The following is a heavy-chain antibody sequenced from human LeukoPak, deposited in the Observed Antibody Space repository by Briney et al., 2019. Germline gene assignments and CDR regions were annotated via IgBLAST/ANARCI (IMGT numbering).Heavy chain of an antibody. J-gene: IGHJ4*02. CDR1: GGSISSYY. V-gene: IGHV4-4*09. Sequence: SETLSLTCTVSGGSISSYYLSWIRQPPGKGLEWVGYIYTSETTNYNPSLKSRVTISVDTSKNKLSLKLSSVTAADTAVYYCAKKRGYSYSPAFDYWGQGTLVTVPS. D-gene: IGHD5-18*01. CDR2: IYTSETT. CDR3: AKKRGYSYSPAFDY.